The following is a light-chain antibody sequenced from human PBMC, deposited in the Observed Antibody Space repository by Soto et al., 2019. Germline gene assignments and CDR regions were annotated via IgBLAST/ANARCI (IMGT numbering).Light chain of an antibody. Sequence: EIRMTQSPGTLSVSPGERATLSCRAAQGVTTNFAWYQQKSGQSPRLLIYDVSNRATGVPARFSGSGSETDFTLTISGLRSEDSVVYFCQQYKNWPFSFGPGTRLEIK. V-gene: IGKV3-15*01. CDR1: QGVTTN. CDR2: DVS. J-gene: IGKJ5*01. CDR3: QQYKNWPFS.